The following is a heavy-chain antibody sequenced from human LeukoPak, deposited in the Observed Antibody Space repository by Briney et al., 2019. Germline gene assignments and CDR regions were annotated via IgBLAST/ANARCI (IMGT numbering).Heavy chain of an antibody. CDR2: IYYSGST. J-gene: IGHJ5*02. Sequence: PQTLSLTCTVSGGSISSGDYYWSWIRQPPGKGLEWIGYIYYSGSTYYNPSLKSRVTISVDTSKNQFSLKLSSVTAADTAVYYCARDYSNPYNWFDPWGQGTLVTVSS. V-gene: IGHV4-30-4*08. CDR3: ARDYSNPYNWFDP. CDR1: GGSISSGDYY. D-gene: IGHD4-11*01.